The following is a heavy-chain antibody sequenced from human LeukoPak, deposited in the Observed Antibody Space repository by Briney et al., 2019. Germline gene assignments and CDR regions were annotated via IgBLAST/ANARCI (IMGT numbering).Heavy chain of an antibody. V-gene: IGHV3-7*01. Sequence: GGSLRLSCAASGFTFSSYAMSWVRQAPGKGLEWVANIKQDGSEKYYVDSVKGRFTISRDNAKNSLYLQMNSLRDEDTAVYYCASEHVAVPGENWGQGTLVTVSS. CDR3: ASEHVAVPGEN. CDR1: GFTFSSYA. CDR2: IKQDGSEK. J-gene: IGHJ4*02. D-gene: IGHD6-19*01.